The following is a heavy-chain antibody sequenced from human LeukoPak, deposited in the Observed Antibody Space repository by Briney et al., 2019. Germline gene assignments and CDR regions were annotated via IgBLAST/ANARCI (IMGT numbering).Heavy chain of an antibody. J-gene: IGHJ5*01. CDR2: INEDGSST. CDR3: AKARSSSSDCYLPDS. CDR1: GYTFSTYW. Sequence: GGSLRLSCAASGYTFSTYWMHWVRQGPGEGLVWVSRINEDGSSTSYAESVRGRFTISRDNAKNTLYLQMNSLRAEDTAVYYCAKARSSSSDCYLPDSWGQGTLVSVSS. D-gene: IGHD2-2*01. V-gene: IGHV3-74*01.